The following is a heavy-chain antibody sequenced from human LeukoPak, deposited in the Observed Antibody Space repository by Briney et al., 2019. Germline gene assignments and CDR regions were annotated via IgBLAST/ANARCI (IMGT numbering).Heavy chain of an antibody. CDR2: IYTSGST. J-gene: IGHJ4*02. CDR3: ARSTWLLDK. V-gene: IGHV4-61*02. Sequence: PSETLSLTCTVSGGSISSGSYYWSWIRQPAGKGLEWIGRIYTSGSTNYNPSLKSRVTISLDTSKNQFSLKLSSVTAADTAVYYCARSTWLLDKWGQGTLVTVSS. CDR1: GGSISSGSYY. D-gene: IGHD3-22*01.